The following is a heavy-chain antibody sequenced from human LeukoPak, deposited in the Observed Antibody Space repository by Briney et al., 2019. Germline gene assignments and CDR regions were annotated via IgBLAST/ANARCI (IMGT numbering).Heavy chain of an antibody. CDR1: GGSISSYY. J-gene: IGHJ6*02. V-gene: IGHV4-59*12. Sequence: SETLSLTCTVSGGSISSYYWSWIRQPPGKGLEWIGYIYYSGSTNYNPSLKSRVTISVDTSKNQFSLELSSVTAADTAVYYCARDRPYYYGMDVWGQGTTITVSS. CDR3: ARDRPYYYGMDV. CDR2: IYYSGST.